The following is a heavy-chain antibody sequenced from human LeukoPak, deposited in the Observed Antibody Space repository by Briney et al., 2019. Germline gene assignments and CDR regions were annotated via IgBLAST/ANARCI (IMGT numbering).Heavy chain of an antibody. D-gene: IGHD1-7*01. CDR2: IYTSGST. CDR1: GGSISSGSYY. J-gene: IGHJ1*01. CDR3: AGPNLWGLQH. V-gene: IGHV4-61*02. Sequence: PSETLSLTCTVSGGSISSGSYYWSWIRQPAGKGLEWIGRIYTSGSTNYNPSLKSRVTISVDTSKNQFSLKLSSVTSADTAVYYCAGPNLWGLQHWGQGTLVTVSS.